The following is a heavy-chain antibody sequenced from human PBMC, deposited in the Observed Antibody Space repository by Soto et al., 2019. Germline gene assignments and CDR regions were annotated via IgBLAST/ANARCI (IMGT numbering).Heavy chain of an antibody. CDR3: AKDLGQQLILCYGMDV. V-gene: IGHV3-30*18. D-gene: IGHD6-13*01. CDR2: VSYDGSHK. J-gene: IGHJ6*02. CDR1: GFTFNNYG. Sequence: QVQLVESGGGVVQPGTSLRLSCAPSGFTFNNYGIYWVRQAPGKGLEWVAVVSYDGSHKYYADSVTGRFTISRENAKNMLYLQMHSLRPDDAAVYYCAKDLGQQLILCYGMDVWGQGTTVIVSS.